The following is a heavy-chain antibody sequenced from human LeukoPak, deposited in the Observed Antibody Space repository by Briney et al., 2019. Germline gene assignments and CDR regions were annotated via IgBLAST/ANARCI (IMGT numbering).Heavy chain of an antibody. CDR2: INHSGST. V-gene: IGHV4-34*01. CDR3: ARLVIGRRFLEWSGFYYMDV. Sequence: SETLSLTCAVYGGSFSGYYWSWIRQPPGKGLEWIGEINHSGSTNYNPSLKSRVTISVDTSKNQFSLKLSSVTAADTAVYYCARLVIGRRFLEWSGFYYMDVWGKGTTVTVSS. J-gene: IGHJ6*03. CDR1: GGSFSGYY. D-gene: IGHD3-3*01.